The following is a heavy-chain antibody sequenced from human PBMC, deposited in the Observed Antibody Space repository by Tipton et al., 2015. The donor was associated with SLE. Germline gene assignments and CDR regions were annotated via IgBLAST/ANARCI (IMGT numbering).Heavy chain of an antibody. CDR3: ARLESNWLFDV. V-gene: IGHV4-39*07. J-gene: IGHJ2*01. D-gene: IGHD2/OR15-2a*01. CDR1: GGSIGSDTYY. CDR2: IFHSGTT. Sequence: LRLSCTVSGGSIGSDTYYWGWIRQSPKGLEWIGSIFHSGTTFFNPSLKSRVTISINTSKNQFSLRLTSVTAADTAVYYCARLESNWLFDVWGRGTLVTVS.